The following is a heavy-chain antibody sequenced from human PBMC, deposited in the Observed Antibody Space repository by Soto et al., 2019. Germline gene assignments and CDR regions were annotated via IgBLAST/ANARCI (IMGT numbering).Heavy chain of an antibody. V-gene: IGHV1-46*01. Sequence: QVHLVQSGAEVKKPGASVNVSCQASGSITNHHMHWVRQAPGQGREWLGIFNHSGLSTTYAQKFQGRVTITRDTSTSTVYMELSSRTSEVTAVYFCSKVTYRGPIAVAGPLGAWGQGTLVIVSS. CDR2: FNHSGLST. CDR3: SKVTYRGPIAVAGPLGA. CDR1: GSITNHH. D-gene: IGHD6-19*01. J-gene: IGHJ5*02.